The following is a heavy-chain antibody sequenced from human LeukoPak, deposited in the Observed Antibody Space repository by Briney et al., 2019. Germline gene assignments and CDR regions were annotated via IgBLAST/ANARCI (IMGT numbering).Heavy chain of an antibody. Sequence: GGSLRLSCAASGFTFSSYGMHWVRQAPGKGLEWVAFIRYDGSNKYYADSVKGRFTISRDNSKNTLFLQMNSLRAEDTAVYHCAKETTWFGGLAWDAFDIWGQGTMVTVSS. CDR3: AKETTWFGGLAWDAFDI. D-gene: IGHD3-10*01. J-gene: IGHJ3*02. CDR1: GFTFSSYG. V-gene: IGHV3-30*02. CDR2: IRYDGSNK.